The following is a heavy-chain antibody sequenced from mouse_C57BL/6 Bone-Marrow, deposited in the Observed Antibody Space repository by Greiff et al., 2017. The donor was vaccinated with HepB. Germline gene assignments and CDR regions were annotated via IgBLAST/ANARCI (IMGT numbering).Heavy chain of an antibody. D-gene: IGHD1-1*01. Sequence: EVQLQQSGPELVKPGASVKISCKASGYSFTGYYMNWVKQSPEKSLEWIGEINPSTGGTTYNQKFKAKATLTVDKSSSTAYMQLKSLTSEDSAVYYCARDITTVDDYWGQGTTLTVSS. J-gene: IGHJ2*01. V-gene: IGHV1-42*01. CDR2: INPSTGGT. CDR1: GYSFTGYY. CDR3: ARDITTVDDY.